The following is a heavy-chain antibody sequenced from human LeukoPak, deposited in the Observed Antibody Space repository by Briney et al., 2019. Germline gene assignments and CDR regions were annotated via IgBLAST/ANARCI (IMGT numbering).Heavy chain of an antibody. CDR1: GFTFSSCW. V-gene: IGHV3-74*01. Sequence: PGVCLRLSCAASGFTFSSCWMHWVRQAPGKGLVWVTRINSDGSSTSYADSVKGRFTISRDNAKNTLYLQMNSLRAEDTAVYYCARGPYDILTGYYGYYFDYWGQGTLVTVSS. D-gene: IGHD3-9*01. CDR3: ARGPYDILTGYYGYYFDY. J-gene: IGHJ4*02. CDR2: INSDGSST.